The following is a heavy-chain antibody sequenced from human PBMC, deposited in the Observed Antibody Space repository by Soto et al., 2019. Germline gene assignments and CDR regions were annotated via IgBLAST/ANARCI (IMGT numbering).Heavy chain of an antibody. CDR3: TTGRAVIWFDP. J-gene: IGHJ5*02. V-gene: IGHV3-15*01. Sequence: EVQLVESGGGLVKPGGSLRLSCAASGFTFSNAWMSWVRQAPGKGLEWVGRIKSKTDGGTTDYAAPVKGRFTISRDDSKNTLYLQMNSLTTEDTAVYYCTTGRAVIWFDPWGQGTLVTVSS. CDR1: GFTFSNAW. CDR2: IKSKTDGGTT. D-gene: IGHD2-21*01.